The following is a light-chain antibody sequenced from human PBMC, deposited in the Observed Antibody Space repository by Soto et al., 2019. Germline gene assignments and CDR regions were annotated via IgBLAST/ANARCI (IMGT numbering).Light chain of an antibody. CDR1: QSVNKY. J-gene: IGKJ1*01. CDR3: QQYGSSGT. Sequence: EIVLTQSPATLSLPPGERATLSCRASQSVNKYLAWFQQKLGQPPRLLIYDTSNRATGIPPRFSGSGSGTDFTLTISRLEPEDFAVYYCQQYGSSGTFGQGTKVDIK. CDR2: DTS. V-gene: IGKV3-20*01.